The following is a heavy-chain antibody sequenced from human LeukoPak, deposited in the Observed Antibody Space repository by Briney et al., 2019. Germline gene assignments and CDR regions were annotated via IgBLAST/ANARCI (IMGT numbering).Heavy chain of an antibody. V-gene: IGHV3-30-3*01. Sequence: GGSLRLSCAASGFTFSSYAMHWVRQAPGKGLEWVAVISYDGSNKYYADSVKGRFTISRDNSKNTLYLQMNSLRAEDTAVYYCARGGRRYYYDSSGYYWGKGAFDIWGQGTMVTVSS. CDR1: GFTFSSYA. D-gene: IGHD3-22*01. CDR2: ISYDGSNK. J-gene: IGHJ3*02. CDR3: ARGGRRYYYDSSGYYWGKGAFDI.